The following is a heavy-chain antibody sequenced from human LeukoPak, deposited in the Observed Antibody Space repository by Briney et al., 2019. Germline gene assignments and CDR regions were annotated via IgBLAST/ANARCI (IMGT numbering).Heavy chain of an antibody. CDR1: GFTFSSYG. CDR3: AKVDVDTAMVGFFDY. J-gene: IGHJ4*02. V-gene: IGHV3-30*18. D-gene: IGHD5-18*01. CDR2: ISYDGSNK. Sequence: PGRSLRLSCAASGFTFSSYGMHWVRHAPGKGLEWVAVISYDGSNKYYADSVKGRFTISRDNSKNTLYLQMNSLRAEDTAVYYCAKVDVDTAMVGFFDYWGQGTLVTVSS.